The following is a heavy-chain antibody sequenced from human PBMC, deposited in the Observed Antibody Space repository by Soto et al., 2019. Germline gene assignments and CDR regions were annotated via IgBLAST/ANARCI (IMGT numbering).Heavy chain of an antibody. CDR1: GGTFSSYA. CDR2: IIPIFGTA. J-gene: IGHJ5*02. V-gene: IGHV1-69*12. Sequence: QVQLVQSGAEVKKPGSSVKVSCKGSGGTFSSYAISWVRQAPGQGLEWMGGIIPIFGTANYAQKFQGRVTSTADESTSTAYRELSSLRSEDTAVYYCAFGPAAMPGWFDPWGQGTLVTVSS. D-gene: IGHD2-2*01. CDR3: AFGPAAMPGWFDP.